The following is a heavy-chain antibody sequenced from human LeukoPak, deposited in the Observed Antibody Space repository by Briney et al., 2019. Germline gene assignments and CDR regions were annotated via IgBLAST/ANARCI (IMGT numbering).Heavy chain of an antibody. CDR1: GVSISSMSYY. CDR2: NYYSGST. Sequence: SETLSLTCNVSGVSISSMSYYWGWIRQPPGKGLEWIGSNYYSGSTDYSPSLKSRVTISVDTSKNQFSLKLTSVTAADTAVYYCASRYYSYYCMDVWGKGTTVIVSS. J-gene: IGHJ6*03. V-gene: IGHV4-39*01. CDR3: ASRYYSYYCMDV.